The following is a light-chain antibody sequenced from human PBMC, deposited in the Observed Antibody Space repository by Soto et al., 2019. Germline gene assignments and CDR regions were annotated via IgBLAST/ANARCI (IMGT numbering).Light chain of an antibody. CDR1: SSNIGSHF. CDR3: AVWDQSLTGWV. CDR2: RDG. V-gene: IGLV1-47*01. J-gene: IGLJ3*02. Sequence: QSVLTQPPSASGTPGQSLTISCSGSSSNIGSHFVYWYQHLPGTAPKLLIFRDGQRPSGVPARFFGSKSGTSASLAITGRRSEDDADYYCAVWDQSLTGWVFGGGTKLTVL.